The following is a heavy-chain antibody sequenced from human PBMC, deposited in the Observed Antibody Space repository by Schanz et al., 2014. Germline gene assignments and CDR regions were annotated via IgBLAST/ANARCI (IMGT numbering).Heavy chain of an antibody. V-gene: IGHV3-23*01. CDR2: ITRQGTT. Sequence: EVQLLESGGRLVQPGGSLRLSCTVSGFTVNNYAMNWVRQAPGRGLEWVSGITRQGTTYYGDFVRGRFSISRDNSKNTLYLQMNSLRAEDTAVYYCAKDVRPVANTVHFYYMDVWGQGTTVTVSS. CDR1: GFTVNNYA. J-gene: IGHJ6*02. CDR3: AKDVRPVANTVHFYYMDV. D-gene: IGHD6-19*01.